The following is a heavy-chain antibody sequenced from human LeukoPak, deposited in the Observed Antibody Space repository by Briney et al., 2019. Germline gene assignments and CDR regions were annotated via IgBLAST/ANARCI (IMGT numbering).Heavy chain of an antibody. V-gene: IGHV3-23*01. CDR3: ARGLDSVTWGPFDI. CDR2: INTGGGT. Sequence: GGSLRLSCAASGFTFSTYTMSWVRQAPGKGLEWVSAINTGGGTTYADSVKGRFTTPRDNSESTLYLQMSRLRGEDTAVYYCARGLDSVTWGPFDIWGQGTVVTVSS. J-gene: IGHJ3*02. CDR1: GFTFSTYT. D-gene: IGHD2-2*03.